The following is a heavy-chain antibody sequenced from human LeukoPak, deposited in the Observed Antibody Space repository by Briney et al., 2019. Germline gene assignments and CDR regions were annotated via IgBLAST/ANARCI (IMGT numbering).Heavy chain of an antibody. CDR1: GFTFDDYG. CDR2: INWNGGST. CDR3: ARVVGYYDSSGYYSSYFQH. Sequence: GGSLRLSCAASGFTFDDYGMSWVRQAPGKGLEWVSGINWNGGSTGYADSVKGRFTISRDNAKNSLYLQMNSLRAEDTALYYCARVVGYYDSSGYYSSYFQHWGQGTLVTVSS. V-gene: IGHV3-20*04. J-gene: IGHJ1*01. D-gene: IGHD3-22*01.